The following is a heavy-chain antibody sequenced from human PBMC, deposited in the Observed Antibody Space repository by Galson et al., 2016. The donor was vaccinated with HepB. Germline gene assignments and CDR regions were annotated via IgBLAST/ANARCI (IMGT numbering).Heavy chain of an antibody. Sequence: PALVKPTQTLTLTCTFSEFSLSSTGEGVGWIRQPPGKALEWLALIYWDADKRYSPSLNTRLKIMKDTSKNQVVLTMTNVDPVDTGTYYCAHRRGFRGWYVGGHFDYWGQGILVTVSS. J-gene: IGHJ4*02. D-gene: IGHD6-19*01. CDR1: EFSLSSTGEG. CDR2: IYWDADK. CDR3: AHRRGFRGWYVGGHFDY. V-gene: IGHV2-5*02.